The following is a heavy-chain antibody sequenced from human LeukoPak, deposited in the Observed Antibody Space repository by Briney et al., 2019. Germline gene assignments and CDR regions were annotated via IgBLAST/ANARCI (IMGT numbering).Heavy chain of an antibody. D-gene: IGHD2-2*01. V-gene: IGHV4-39*07. Sequence: SETLSLTCTVSGGSISSSSYYWGWIRQPPGKGLEWIGSIYYSGSTYYNPSLKSRVTISVDTSKNQFSLKLSSVTAADTAVYYCARVLRAYQLPIGVRNDAFDIWGQGTMVTVSS. J-gene: IGHJ3*02. CDR1: GGSISSSSYY. CDR2: IYYSGST. CDR3: ARVLRAYQLPIGVRNDAFDI.